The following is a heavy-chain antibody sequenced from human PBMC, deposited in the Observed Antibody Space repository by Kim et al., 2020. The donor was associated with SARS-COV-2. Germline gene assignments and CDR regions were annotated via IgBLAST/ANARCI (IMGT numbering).Heavy chain of an antibody. CDR3: AVGTMIVVVIRDAFDI. Sequence: SVKVSCKASGGTFSSYAISWVRQAPGQGLEWMGGIIPIFGTANYAQKFQGRVTITADESTSTAYMELSSLRSEDTAVYYCAVGTMIVVVIRDAFDIWGQGTMVTVSS. J-gene: IGHJ3*02. CDR1: GGTFSSYA. V-gene: IGHV1-69*13. D-gene: IGHD3-22*01. CDR2: IIPIFGTA.